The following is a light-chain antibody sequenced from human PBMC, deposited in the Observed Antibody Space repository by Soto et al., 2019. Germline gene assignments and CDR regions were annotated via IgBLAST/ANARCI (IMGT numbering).Light chain of an antibody. V-gene: IGKV3-20*01. CDR3: QQYGSSGT. CDR2: GAS. Sequence: IVLTQSPGTLSLSPVQGATLSCRASQSVSNNYLAWYQQKPGQAPRLLIYGASNRATGIPDRFSGSGSGTDFTLTISRLEPEDFAVYYCQQYGSSGTFGQGTKVDIK. CDR1: QSVSNNY. J-gene: IGKJ1*01.